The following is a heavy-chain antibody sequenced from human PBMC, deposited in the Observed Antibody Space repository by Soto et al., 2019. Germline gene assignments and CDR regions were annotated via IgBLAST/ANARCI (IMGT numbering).Heavy chain of an antibody. CDR2: INHSGST. Sequence: SETLSLTCAVYCGSFSGYYWSWIRQPPGKGLEWIGEINHSGSTNYNPSLKSRVTISVDTSKNQFSLKLSSVTAADTAVYYCATRTPYYYDSSGYELWGQGTLVT. J-gene: IGHJ4*02. CDR3: ATRTPYYYDSSGYEL. D-gene: IGHD3-22*01. CDR1: CGSFSGYY. V-gene: IGHV4-34*01.